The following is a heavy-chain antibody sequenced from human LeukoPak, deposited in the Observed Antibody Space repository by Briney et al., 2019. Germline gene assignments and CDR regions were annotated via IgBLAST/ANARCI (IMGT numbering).Heavy chain of an antibody. CDR3: ARPATYDFWSGYYLFDY. Sequence: ASVKVSCKASGYTFTSYDINWVRQATGQGLEWMGWMNPNSGNTGYAQKFQGRVSMTTDTSTSTAYMELRSLRSDDTAVYYCARPATYDFWSGYYLFDYWGQGTLVTVSS. D-gene: IGHD3-3*01. V-gene: IGHV1-8*01. CDR1: GYTFTSYD. CDR2: MNPNSGNT. J-gene: IGHJ4*02.